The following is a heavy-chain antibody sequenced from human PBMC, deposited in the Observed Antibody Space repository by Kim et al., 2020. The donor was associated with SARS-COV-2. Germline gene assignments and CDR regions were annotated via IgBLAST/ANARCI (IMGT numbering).Heavy chain of an antibody. V-gene: IGHV4-39*01. D-gene: IGHD3-9*01. CDR1: GGSISSSSYY. CDR2: IYYSGST. CDR3: ARHSRYSAIVTGYTSSGYFAL. J-gene: IGHJ2*01. Sequence: SETLSLTCTVSGGSISSSSYYWGWIRQPPGKGLEWIGSIYYSGSTYYNPSLKSRVTISVDTSKNQFSLKLSSVTAAETAVYYCARHSRYSAIVTGYTSSGYFALWGRGTLVPVSS.